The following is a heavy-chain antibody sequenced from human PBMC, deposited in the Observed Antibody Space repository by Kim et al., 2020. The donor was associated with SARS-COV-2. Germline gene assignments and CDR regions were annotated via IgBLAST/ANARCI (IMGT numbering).Heavy chain of an antibody. CDR3: AKGGSSWYDLDY. D-gene: IGHD6-13*01. Sequence: YYADSGKGRLTIHRDNSKHSLYLQMNSLKTDDTALYYCAKGGSSWYDLDYWGQGTLVTVSS. V-gene: IGHV3-43*01. J-gene: IGHJ4*02.